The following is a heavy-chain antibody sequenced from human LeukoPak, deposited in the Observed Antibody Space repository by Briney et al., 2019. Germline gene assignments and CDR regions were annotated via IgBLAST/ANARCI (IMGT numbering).Heavy chain of an antibody. Sequence: PGGSLRLSCAASGFTFSSYSMNWVRQAPGKGLEWVSSISSSSSYIYYADSVKGRFTISRDNAKNSLHLQMNSLRAEDTAVYYCARAGEDILHSSSDRAIDYWGQGTLVTVSS. CDR2: ISSSSSYI. CDR1: GFTFSSYS. V-gene: IGHV3-21*01. J-gene: IGHJ4*02. CDR3: ARAGEDILHSSSDRAIDY. D-gene: IGHD6-13*01.